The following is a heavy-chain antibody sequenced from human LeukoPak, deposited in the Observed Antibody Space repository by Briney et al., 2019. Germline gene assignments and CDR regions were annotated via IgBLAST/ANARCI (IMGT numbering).Heavy chain of an antibody. CDR3: AKATDSSGYYYGGFDY. D-gene: IGHD3-22*01. Sequence: GGSLRLSCAASGFTFSSYAMSWVRQAPGKGLEWVSTISGSGGSTYYADSVKGRFTISRDNSKNTLYLQINSLRAEDTAVYYCAKATDSSGYYYGGFDYWGQGTLVTVSS. CDR1: GFTFSSYA. J-gene: IGHJ4*02. CDR2: ISGSGGST. V-gene: IGHV3-23*01.